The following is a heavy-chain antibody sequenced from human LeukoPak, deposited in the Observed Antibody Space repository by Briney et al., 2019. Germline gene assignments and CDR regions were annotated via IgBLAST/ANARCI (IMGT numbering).Heavy chain of an antibody. CDR1: GGSISSYH. D-gene: IGHD1-14*01. CDR2: IHYSGRT. Sequence: SETLSLTCSVSGGSISSYHWNWIRQPPGKGLEWIGYIHYSGRTNYNPSLKSRLSTSVDASQNQVSLKLSSVTAADTAVYYCARGGVSLMADREANRFYYMDVWGKGTTVTV. CDR3: ARGGVSLMADREANRFYYMDV. V-gene: IGHV4-59*01. J-gene: IGHJ6*03.